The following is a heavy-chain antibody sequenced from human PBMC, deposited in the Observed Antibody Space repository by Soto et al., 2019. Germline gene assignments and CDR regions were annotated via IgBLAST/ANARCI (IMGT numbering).Heavy chain of an antibody. CDR2: IKQDGSEK. CDR1: GFTFSSYW. CDR3: ARGVEDIDLEYYYYGMDV. Sequence: GGSLRLSCAASGFTFSSYWMSWVRQAPGKGLEWVANIKQDGSEKYYVDSVKGRFTISRDNAKNSLYLQMNSLRAEDTAVYYCARGVEDIDLEYYYYGMDVWGQGTTVTVSS. V-gene: IGHV3-7*05. J-gene: IGHJ6*02. D-gene: IGHD2-15*01.